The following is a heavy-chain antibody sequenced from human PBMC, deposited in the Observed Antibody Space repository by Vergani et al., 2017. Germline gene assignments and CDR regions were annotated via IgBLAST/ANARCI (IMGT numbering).Heavy chain of an antibody. CDR3: ASGVPGYQLATQYFQH. V-gene: IGHV3-21*01. J-gene: IGHJ1*01. CDR1: VFTFGSYS. D-gene: IGHD2-2*01. CDR2: ISSSSSYR. Sequence: EVQLVESGGGLVKPGGSLRLSCVASVFTFGSYSMNGVRQAPGKGLEWVSFISSSSSYRYYADSVKGRFTISRDNGEYSLLLQMNSLRHEDTAVYYCASGVPGYQLATQYFQHWGQGTLVTVSS.